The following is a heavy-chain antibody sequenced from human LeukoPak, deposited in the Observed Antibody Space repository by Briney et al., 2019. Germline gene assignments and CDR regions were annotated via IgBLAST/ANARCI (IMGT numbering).Heavy chain of an antibody. J-gene: IGHJ5*02. CDR1: GGSFSGYY. D-gene: IGHD3-3*01. V-gene: IGHV4-34*01. Sequence: PSETLSLTCAVYGGSFSGYYWSWIRQPPGKGLEWIGEINHSGSTNYNPSLKSRVTISVETSKNQFSLKLSSVTAADTAVYYCAQKRYDFWSGPQGYGWFDPWGQGTLVTVSS. CDR3: AQKRYDFWSGPQGYGWFDP. CDR2: INHSGST.